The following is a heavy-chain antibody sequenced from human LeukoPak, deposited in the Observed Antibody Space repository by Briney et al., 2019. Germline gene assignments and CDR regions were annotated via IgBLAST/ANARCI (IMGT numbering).Heavy chain of an antibody. CDR3: AISQGSYYDTSGYLDGDY. V-gene: IGHV1-18*01. D-gene: IGHD3-22*01. CDR2: ISAYSGNT. CDR1: GYTFTNYG. Sequence: ASVKVSCKASGYTFTNYGIFWVRQAPGQGLEWMGWISAYSGNTNYAQKLQGRVTMTTETSTSTAYMELESPRSDDTAVYYCAISQGSYYDTSGYLDGDYWGQGTLVTVSS. J-gene: IGHJ4*02.